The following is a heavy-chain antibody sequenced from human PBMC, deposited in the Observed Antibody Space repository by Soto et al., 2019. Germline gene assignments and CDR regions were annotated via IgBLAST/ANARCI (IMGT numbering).Heavy chain of an antibody. V-gene: IGHV3-33*01. Sequence: GGSLRLSCAASGFTFSSYGMHWVRQAPGKGLEWVAVIWYDGSNKYYADSVKGRFTISRDNSKNTLYLQMNSLRAEDTAVYYCARDDMGELPLDYWGQGTLVTVSS. D-gene: IGHD1-26*01. CDR3: ARDDMGELPLDY. CDR1: GFTFSSYG. CDR2: IWYDGSNK. J-gene: IGHJ4*02.